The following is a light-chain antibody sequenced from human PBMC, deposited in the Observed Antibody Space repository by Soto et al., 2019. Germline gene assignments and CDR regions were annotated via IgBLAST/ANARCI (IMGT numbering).Light chain of an antibody. Sequence: DVQMTQSPSSLSASLGDRITITCRASQSITGYLNWYQRKPGKAPELLIYAAAKLETGVPSRFSGSESGTDFTLTISSLQPEDVATYYCQQSYSTPGTFGQGTRVEIK. CDR3: QQSYSTPGT. V-gene: IGKV1-39*01. J-gene: IGKJ1*01. CDR1: QSITGY. CDR2: AAA.